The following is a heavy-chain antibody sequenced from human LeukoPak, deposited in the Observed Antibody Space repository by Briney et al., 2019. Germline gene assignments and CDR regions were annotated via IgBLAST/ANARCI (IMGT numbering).Heavy chain of an antibody. CDR3: AKLPRYDFWGGYYYMDV. J-gene: IGHJ6*03. CDR2: ISGSGGST. CDR1: GFTFSSYA. V-gene: IGHV3-23*01. D-gene: IGHD3-3*01. Sequence: GGSLRLSCAASGFTFSSYAMSWVRQAPGKGLEWVSAISGSGGSTYYADSVKGRFTISRDNSKNTLYLQMNSLRAEDTAVYYCAKLPRYDFWGGYYYMDVWGKGTTVTVSS.